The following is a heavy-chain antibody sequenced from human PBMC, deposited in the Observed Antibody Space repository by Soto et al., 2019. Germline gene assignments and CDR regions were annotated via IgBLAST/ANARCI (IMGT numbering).Heavy chain of an antibody. V-gene: IGHV3-9*01. CDR1: GFSFDDYA. J-gene: IGHJ6*02. D-gene: IGHD2-21*02. CDR2: ISWNSGTI. CDR3: AKSPGATANGMGV. Sequence: EVQVVESGGGLVQPGRSLRLSCAASGFSFDDYAMHWVRQAPGKGLEWVSGISWNSGTIGYADSVKGRFTISRDNAKNSLYLQMNSLRAEDTALYYCAKSPGATANGMGVWGQGTTVTVSS.